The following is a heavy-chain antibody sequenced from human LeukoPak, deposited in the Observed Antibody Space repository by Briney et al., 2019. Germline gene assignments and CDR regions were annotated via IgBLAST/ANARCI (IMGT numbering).Heavy chain of an antibody. CDR1: GLTFSAYA. CDR2: ISGSGGTT. J-gene: IGHJ4*02. Sequence: PGRSLRLSCAASGLTFSAYAMSWVRQAPGKGLEWVSAISGSGGTTYYADSVKGRFAISRDNSKNTLFLQMNSLRAEDTAVYYCAKGEEAFDYWGQGTLVTVSS. CDR3: AKGEEAFDY. V-gene: IGHV3-23*01.